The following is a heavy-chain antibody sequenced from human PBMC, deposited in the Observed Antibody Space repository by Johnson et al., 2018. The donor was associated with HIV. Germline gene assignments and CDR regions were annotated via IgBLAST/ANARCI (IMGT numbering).Heavy chain of an antibody. J-gene: IGHJ3*02. D-gene: IGHD1-14*01. CDR1: GFTVSSNY. CDR3: AREGPGTTGVDAFDI. Sequence: VQLVESGGDLVKPGGSLRLSCAASGFTVSSNYMSWVRQAPGKGLEWVSVIYSGGSTYYADSVKGRFTISRDNSKNTLYLQMNSLKTEDTAVYYCAREGPGTTGVDAFDIWGQGTMVTVSS. V-gene: IGHV3-53*01. CDR2: IYSGGST.